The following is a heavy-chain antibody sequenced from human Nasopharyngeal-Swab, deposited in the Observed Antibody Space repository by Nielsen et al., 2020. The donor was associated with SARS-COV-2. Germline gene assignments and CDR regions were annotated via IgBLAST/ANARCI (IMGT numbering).Heavy chain of an antibody. Sequence: GSLRLSCAASGFTFSSYSMNWVRQAPAKGLEWLSYISSSGSTIYYADSVKGRFTISRDNAKNSLYLQMNSLRAEDTAVYYCASSSWYAFDIWGQGTVVTVSS. J-gene: IGHJ3*02. CDR2: ISSSGSTI. CDR1: GFTFSSYS. V-gene: IGHV3-48*01. D-gene: IGHD6-13*01. CDR3: ASSSWYAFDI.